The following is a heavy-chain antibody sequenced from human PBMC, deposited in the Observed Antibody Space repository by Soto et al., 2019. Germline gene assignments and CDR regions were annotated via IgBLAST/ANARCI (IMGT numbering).Heavy chain of an antibody. CDR3: ARRLSPRPYFDGAVGWFDP. CDR1: GGSISSYY. J-gene: IGHJ5*02. V-gene: IGHV4-59*08. Sequence: QVQLQESGPGLVKPSETLSLTCTVSGGSISSYYWSWIRQPPGKGLEWIGYIYYSGSTNYNPSLRSRVTISVDTSKNQFSLKLSSVTAADTAVYYCARRLSPRPYFDGAVGWFDPWGQGTLVTVSS. D-gene: IGHD3-9*01. CDR2: IYYSGST.